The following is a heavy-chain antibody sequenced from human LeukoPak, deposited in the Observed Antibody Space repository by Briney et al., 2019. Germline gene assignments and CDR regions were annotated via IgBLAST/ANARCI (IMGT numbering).Heavy chain of an antibody. Sequence: GGSLRLSCAASGFSFSTYAMHWVRQAPGKGLEWVAFIPYDGSDKYYADSVKGRFTISRDNSKNTLYLQMNSLRAEDTAVYYCAKDFWTTVTTSLDYWGQGTLVTVSS. CDR3: AKDFWTTVTTSLDY. CDR2: IPYDGSDK. D-gene: IGHD4-17*01. V-gene: IGHV3-30*02. CDR1: GFSFSTYA. J-gene: IGHJ4*02.